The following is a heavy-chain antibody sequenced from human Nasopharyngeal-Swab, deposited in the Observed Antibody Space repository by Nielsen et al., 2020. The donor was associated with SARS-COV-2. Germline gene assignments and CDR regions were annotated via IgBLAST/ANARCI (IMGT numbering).Heavy chain of an antibody. CDR1: GFTFSSYA. J-gene: IGHJ4*02. CDR3: AKSKIMITFGGARDYFDY. CDR2: ISGSGGST. D-gene: IGHD3-16*01. V-gene: IGHV3-23*01. Sequence: GSLKISCAASGFTFSSYAMSWVRQAPGKGLEWVSAISGSGGSTYHADSEKGRFTISRDNSKNTLYLQMNSLRAEDTAVYYCAKSKIMITFGGARDYFDYWGQGTLVTVSS.